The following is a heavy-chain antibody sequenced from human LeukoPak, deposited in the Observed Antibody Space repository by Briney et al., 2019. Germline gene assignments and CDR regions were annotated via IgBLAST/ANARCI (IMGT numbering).Heavy chain of an antibody. Sequence: GGSLRPSCAASGFTFSSYEMNWVRQAPGKGLEWVSYISSSGSTKYYADSVKGRFTISRDNAKNSLYLQMNSLRAEDTAVYYCAREDGCSSSWYSDYWGQGTLVTVSS. CDR2: ISSSGSTK. V-gene: IGHV3-48*03. CDR3: AREDGCSSSWYSDY. D-gene: IGHD2-2*01. CDR1: GFTFSSYE. J-gene: IGHJ4*02.